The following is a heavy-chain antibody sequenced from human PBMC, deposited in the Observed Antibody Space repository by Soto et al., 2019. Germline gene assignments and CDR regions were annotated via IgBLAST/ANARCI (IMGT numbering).Heavy chain of an antibody. CDR1: GFNFSSYG. CDR2: IWYEGRNK. J-gene: IGHJ6*02. CDR3: ARGKGGVDDMLTPEIYYYYGMDV. D-gene: IGHD3-9*01. V-gene: IGHV3-33*01. Sequence: GGSLRLSSAASGFNFSSYGMHWVRQARGKGLERMAVIWYEGRNKYYADSVKGRFTISRDNSKNTLYLQMNSLRDEDTAVYYCARGKGGVDDMLTPEIYYYYGMDVWRQGSTV.